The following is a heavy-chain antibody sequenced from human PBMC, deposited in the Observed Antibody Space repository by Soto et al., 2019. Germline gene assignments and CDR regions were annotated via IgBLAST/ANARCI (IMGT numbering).Heavy chain of an antibody. Sequence: PXGSLRLSCAASGFTFSNAWMSWVRQAPGKGLEWVGRIKSKTDGGATDYAAPVKGRFTISRDDSKNTLYLQMNSLKTEDTAVYYCTTDPYGDYHDYWGQGTLVTVSS. CDR2: IKSKTDGGAT. V-gene: IGHV3-15*01. J-gene: IGHJ4*02. CDR3: TTDPYGDYHDY. CDR1: GFTFSNAW. D-gene: IGHD4-17*01.